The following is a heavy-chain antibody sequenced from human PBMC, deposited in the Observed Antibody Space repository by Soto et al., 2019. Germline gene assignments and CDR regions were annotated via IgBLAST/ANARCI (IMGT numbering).Heavy chain of an antibody. D-gene: IGHD3-3*01. Sequence: PSGTMSLTCAAYGGSFSGYYWSWIRQPPGKGLEWIGEINHSGSTNYNPSLKSRVTISVDTSKNQFSLKLSSVTAADTAVYYCARGGGYYDFWSGYYKLDYFDYWGQGTLVTVSS. J-gene: IGHJ4*02. CDR2: INHSGST. V-gene: IGHV4-34*01. CDR1: GGSFSGYY. CDR3: ARGGGYYDFWSGYYKLDYFDY.